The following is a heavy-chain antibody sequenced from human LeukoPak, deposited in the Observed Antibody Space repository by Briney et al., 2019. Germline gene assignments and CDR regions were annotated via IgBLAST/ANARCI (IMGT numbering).Heavy chain of an antibody. Sequence: GGSLRLSCAASGFSFSDYTMNWVRQAPGKGLEWVSSISSSSNSKYYAHSVKGRLSVSRDNAKNLLYLHMDSLRVEDTAVYCARDGAGTGELYSFYYLDVWGEGTTVTFSS. J-gene: IGHJ6*03. CDR1: GFSFSDYT. V-gene: IGHV3-21*06. CDR3: ARDGAGTGELYSFYYLDV. D-gene: IGHD3/OR15-3a*01. CDR2: ISSSSNSK.